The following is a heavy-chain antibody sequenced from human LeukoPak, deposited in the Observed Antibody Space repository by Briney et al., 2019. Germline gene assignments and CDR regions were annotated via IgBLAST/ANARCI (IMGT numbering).Heavy chain of an antibody. CDR2: INPSGGST. Sequence: ASVKVSCKASGYTFTSYYMHWVRQAPGQGREGMGIINPSGGSTSYAQKFQGRVTMTRDTSTSTVYMELSSLRSEDTAVYYCAGDQRDSSGYYYGVDYWGQRTLVTVSS. D-gene: IGHD3-22*01. J-gene: IGHJ4*02. V-gene: IGHV1-46*03. CDR3: AGDQRDSSGYYYGVDY. CDR1: GYTFTSYY.